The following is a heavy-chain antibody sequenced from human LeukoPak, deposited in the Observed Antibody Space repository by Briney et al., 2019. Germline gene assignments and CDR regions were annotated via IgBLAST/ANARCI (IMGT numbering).Heavy chain of an antibody. J-gene: IGHJ5*02. CDR2: TSYDGSNE. CDR1: GFTFSSYG. D-gene: IGHD2-2*01. V-gene: IGHV3-30*18. CDR3: AKDKGQQLLLNWFDP. Sequence: GGSLRLSCAASGFTFSSYGMHWVRQAAGKGLEWVAVTSYDGSNEYYADSVKGRFTISRDHSKNTLYLQMNSLRAEDTAVYYCAKDKGQQLLLNWFDPWGQGTLVTVSS.